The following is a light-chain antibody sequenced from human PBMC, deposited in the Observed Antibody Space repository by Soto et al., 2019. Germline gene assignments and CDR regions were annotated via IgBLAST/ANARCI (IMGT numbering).Light chain of an antibody. CDR1: QSFSSY. CDR2: DAS. V-gene: IGKV3-11*01. CDR3: QQRSNWPPVIT. Sequence: EIVLTQSPATLSLSPGERATLSCRASQSFSSYLAWYQQKPGQAPRLLIYDASKRATGIPARFSGRGSGTDFTLTISSPEPEDFAVYYCQQRSNWPPVITFGQGTRLESK. J-gene: IGKJ5*01.